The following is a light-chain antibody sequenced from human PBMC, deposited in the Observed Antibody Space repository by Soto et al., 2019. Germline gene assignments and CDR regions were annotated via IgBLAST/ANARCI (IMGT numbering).Light chain of an antibody. CDR3: ISYTSSSTSYV. Sequence: QSVLAQPASVSGSPGQSITISCTGTSSDVGSYNLVSWYQQHPGKAPKLMIYEVSKRPSGVSNRFSGSKSGNTASLTISGLQAEDEADYYCISYTSSSTSYVIGTGTKVTVL. V-gene: IGLV2-14*02. CDR1: SSDVGSYNL. CDR2: EVS. J-gene: IGLJ1*01.